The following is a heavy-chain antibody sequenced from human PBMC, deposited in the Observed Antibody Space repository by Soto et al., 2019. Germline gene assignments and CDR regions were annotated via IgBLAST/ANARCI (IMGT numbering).Heavy chain of an antibody. Sequence: QVPLVESGGGVVQPGRSLRLSCAASGFTFSSYAMHWVRQAPGKELEWVAVISYDGSNKYYADSVKGRFTISRDNSKNTLYLQMNSLRAEDTAVYYCARGVAGIFGWFDPWGQGTLVTVSS. V-gene: IGHV3-30-3*01. D-gene: IGHD6-19*01. CDR1: GFTFSSYA. J-gene: IGHJ5*02. CDR2: ISYDGSNK. CDR3: ARGVAGIFGWFDP.